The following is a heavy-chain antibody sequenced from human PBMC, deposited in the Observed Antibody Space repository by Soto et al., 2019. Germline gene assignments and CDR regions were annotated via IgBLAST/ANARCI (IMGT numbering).Heavy chain of an antibody. V-gene: IGHV4-61*01. Sequence: SETLSLTCTVSGGFVNSDTHSWSWIRQTPGKRLEWIGFIYSGGSTKNPSLRSRVTMSVDTSKNQFSLKLRSVIVADTAVYHCARFLRSCTATTCSPREDVSGQGITGTV. CDR2: IYSGGST. CDR1: GGFVNSDTHS. CDR3: ARFLRSCTATTCSPREDV. J-gene: IGHJ6*02. D-gene: IGHD2-15*01.